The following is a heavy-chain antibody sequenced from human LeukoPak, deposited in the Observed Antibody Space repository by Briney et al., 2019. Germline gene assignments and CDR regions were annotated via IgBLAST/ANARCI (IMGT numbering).Heavy chain of an antibody. Sequence: PSETLSLTCTVSGASSSSYYWSWIRQPPGKGREWIGYISYSGSLSYNPSLKSRVTMSVDTPKNQFSLKLSSVTAADTAVYFCARYERSSYYLVDWGQGTRVTVSS. V-gene: IGHV4-59*01. CDR3: ARYERSSYYLVD. J-gene: IGHJ4*02. D-gene: IGHD3-10*01. CDR2: ISYSGSL. CDR1: GASSSSYY.